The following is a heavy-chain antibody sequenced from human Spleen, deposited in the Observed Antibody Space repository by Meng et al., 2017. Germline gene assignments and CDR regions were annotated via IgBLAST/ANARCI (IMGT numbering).Heavy chain of an antibody. CDR3: TRPDTVFYGSGSLVGYYYGMDV. Sequence: GESLKISCAASGFTFSDYSMNWVRQAPGRGLEWVAFIGSSSGYIYYTDSVKGRFTISRDNAKNSLYLQMNSLRAEDTAVYYCTRPDTVFYGSGSLVGYYYGMDVWGQGTTVTVSS. D-gene: IGHD3-10*01. J-gene: IGHJ6*02. V-gene: IGHV3-21*01. CDR1: GFTFSDYS. CDR2: IGSSSGYI.